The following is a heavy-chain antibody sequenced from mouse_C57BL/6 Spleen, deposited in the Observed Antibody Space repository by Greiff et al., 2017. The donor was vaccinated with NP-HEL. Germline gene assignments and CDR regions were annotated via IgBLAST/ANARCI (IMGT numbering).Heavy chain of an antibody. Sequence: EVQLQQSGPELVKPGASVKISCKASGYTFTGYYMNWVKQSHGKSLEWIGDINPNNGGTSYNQKFKGKATLTVDKSSSTAYMELRSLTSEDSAVYYCAASSYGFAYWGQGTLVTVSA. D-gene: IGHD1-1*01. CDR3: AASSYGFAY. CDR2: INPNNGGT. CDR1: GYTFTGYY. V-gene: IGHV1-26*01. J-gene: IGHJ3*01.